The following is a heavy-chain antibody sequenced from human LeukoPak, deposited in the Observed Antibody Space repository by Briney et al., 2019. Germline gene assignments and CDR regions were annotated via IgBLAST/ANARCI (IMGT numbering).Heavy chain of an antibody. Sequence: PSETLSLTCGVSGYSISSGYYWGWIRQPPGKGLEWIGSIYHSGSTYYNPSLKSRVTISVDTSKNQFSLKLSSVTAADTAVYYCARRPSARPFDHWGQGTLVTVCS. CDR1: GYSISSGYY. J-gene: IGHJ4*02. CDR3: ARRPSARPFDH. D-gene: IGHD6-6*01. CDR2: IYHSGST. V-gene: IGHV4-38-2*01.